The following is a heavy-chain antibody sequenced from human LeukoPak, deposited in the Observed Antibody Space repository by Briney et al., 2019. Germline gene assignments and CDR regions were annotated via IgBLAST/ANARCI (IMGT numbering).Heavy chain of an antibody. J-gene: IGHJ5*02. D-gene: IGHD1-26*01. Sequence: ASVKISCKASGYSFNDYDINWVRQATGQGLEWMGWMNPSTGNTDYAHKFQGRGTMTRDTSISKAHMELSGLGREDTHIYYWSGGWEPYYYWFDPLREGTLLT. CDR1: GYSFNDYD. CDR3: SGGWEPYYYWFDP. V-gene: IGHV1-8*01. CDR2: MNPSTGNT.